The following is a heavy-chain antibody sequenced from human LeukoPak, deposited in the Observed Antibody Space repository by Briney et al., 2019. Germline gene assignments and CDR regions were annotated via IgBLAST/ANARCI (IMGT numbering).Heavy chain of an antibody. CDR1: GFTFSSYA. D-gene: IGHD6-13*01. J-gene: IGHJ6*02. CDR2: ISGSGGST. CDR3: AKSIAAAGTYYYYYYGMDV. Sequence: GGSLRLSCAXSGFTFSSYAMSWVRQAPGKGLEWVSAISGSGGSTYYADSVKGRFTISRDNSKNTLYLQMNSLRAEDTAVYYCAKSIAAAGTYYYYYYGMDVWGQXXT. V-gene: IGHV3-23*01.